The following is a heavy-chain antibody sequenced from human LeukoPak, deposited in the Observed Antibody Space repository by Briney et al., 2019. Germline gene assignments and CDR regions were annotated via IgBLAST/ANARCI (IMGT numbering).Heavy chain of an antibody. D-gene: IGHD5-24*01. CDR2: ISGSGSST. Sequence: GRSLRLSCAASGFTFSSYAMSWVRQAPGKGLGWVSGISGSGSSTYYADSVKGRFSISRDNSKNTLYLQMNSLRAVDTAVYYCCRALFVQVGLCYFDFWSQGTLVTVSS. CDR1: GFTFSSYA. J-gene: IGHJ4*02. V-gene: IGHV3-23*01. CDR3: CRALFVQVGLCYFDF.